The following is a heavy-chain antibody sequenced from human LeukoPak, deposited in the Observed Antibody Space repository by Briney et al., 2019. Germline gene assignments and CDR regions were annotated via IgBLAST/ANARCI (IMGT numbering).Heavy chain of an antibody. Sequence: SQTLSLTCAISGDSVSSDRFAWNWIRQSPSRGLEWLGRTYYRSKWYHDYAMSVQSRITIDPDTSKNQFSLQVNSVTPDDTALYYCAAQFGGVDIIRPFDYWGQGTLVTVSS. J-gene: IGHJ4*02. CDR3: AAQFGGVDIIRPFDY. CDR2: TYYRSKWYH. D-gene: IGHD3-16*01. V-gene: IGHV6-1*01. CDR1: GDSVSSDRFA.